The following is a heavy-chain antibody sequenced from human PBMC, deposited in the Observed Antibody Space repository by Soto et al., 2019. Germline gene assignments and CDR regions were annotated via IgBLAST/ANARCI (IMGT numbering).Heavy chain of an antibody. D-gene: IGHD3-22*01. Sequence: SGPTLVNPTQTLTLTCTFSGFSLSTSGEGVGWIRQPPGKALEWLAFIYWDDGKRYSPSLKSRLTITKDTSKNQVVLRMTNMDPVDTATYYCAHRRSYYDAWGQGTLVTVSS. V-gene: IGHV2-5*02. J-gene: IGHJ5*02. CDR1: GFSLSTSGEG. CDR2: IYWDDGK. CDR3: AHRRSYYDA.